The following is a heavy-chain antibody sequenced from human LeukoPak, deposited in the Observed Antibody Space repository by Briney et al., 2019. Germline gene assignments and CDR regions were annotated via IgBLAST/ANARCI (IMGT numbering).Heavy chain of an antibody. CDR1: GGSISSGGYY. J-gene: IGHJ4*02. CDR2: IYYSGST. Sequence: SQTLSLTCTVPGGSISSGGYYWSWIRQHPGKGLEWIGYIYYSGSTYYNPSLKSRVTISVDTSKNQFSLKLSSVTAADTAVYYCATQPRYYDILTGYSPQYYFDYWGQGTLVTVSS. D-gene: IGHD3-9*01. V-gene: IGHV4-31*03. CDR3: ATQPRYYDILTGYSPQYYFDY.